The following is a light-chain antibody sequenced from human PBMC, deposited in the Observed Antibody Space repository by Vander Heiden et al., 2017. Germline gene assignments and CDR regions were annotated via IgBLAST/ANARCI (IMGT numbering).Light chain of an antibody. V-gene: IGKV3-15*01. CDR3: QQYNNWPPNT. J-gene: IGKJ2*01. CDR1: QSVSSN. Sequence: EIVMTQSPATLSVSPGERATLSCRASQSVSSNLAWYQQKPGQAPRRPARFSGSGSGTEFTLTISSLQSEDFAVYYCQQYNNWPPNTFGQGTKLEIK.